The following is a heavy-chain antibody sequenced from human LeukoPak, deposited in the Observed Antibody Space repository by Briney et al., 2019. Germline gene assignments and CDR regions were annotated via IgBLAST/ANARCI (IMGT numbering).Heavy chain of an antibody. J-gene: IGHJ4*02. Sequence: GGSLRLSCVASGFTFSNYAVTWVRQAPGKGLEWVSGISWNSGSIGYADSAKGRFTISRDNAKNSLYLQMNSLRAEDMALYYCAKDYRSSSWYYFDYWGQGTLVTVSS. D-gene: IGHD6-13*01. CDR3: AKDYRSSSWYYFDY. CDR2: ISWNSGSI. V-gene: IGHV3-9*03. CDR1: GFTFSNYA.